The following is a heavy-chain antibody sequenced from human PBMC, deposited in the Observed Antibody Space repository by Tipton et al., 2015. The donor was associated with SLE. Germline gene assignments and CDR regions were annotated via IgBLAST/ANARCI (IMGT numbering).Heavy chain of an antibody. CDR3: ARGKTRVEY. V-gene: IGHV4-4*08. J-gene: IGHJ4*02. CDR2: VYTSGST. Sequence: TLSLTCTVSGASMNTHYWSWIRQTPGKGLEWIGYVYTSGSTIYNPSLKSRVTISVDTSKNQVSLKLNSVTAADTAVYYCARGKTRVEYWGQGTLVTVSS. CDR1: GASMNTHY. D-gene: IGHD1-14*01.